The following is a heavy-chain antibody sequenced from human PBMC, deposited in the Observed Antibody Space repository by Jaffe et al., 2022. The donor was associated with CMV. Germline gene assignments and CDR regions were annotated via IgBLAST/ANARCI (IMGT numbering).Heavy chain of an antibody. D-gene: IGHD6-19*01. V-gene: IGHV3-7*03. CDR3: AGGGSSGWYEDGNFDY. J-gene: IGHJ4*02. Sequence: EVQLVESGGGLVQPGGSLRLSCAASGFTFSRYWMSWVRQAPGKGLEWVANIKKDGSEKNYVDSVKGRFTISRDNAKNSLYLQMNSLRAEDTAVYYCAGGGSSGWYEDGNFDYWGQGTLVTVSS. CDR1: GFTFSRYW. CDR2: IKKDGSEK.